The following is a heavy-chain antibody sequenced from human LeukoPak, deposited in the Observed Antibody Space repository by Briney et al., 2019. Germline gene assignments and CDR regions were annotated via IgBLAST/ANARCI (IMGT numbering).Heavy chain of an antibody. D-gene: IGHD3-3*01. J-gene: IGHJ4*02. Sequence: SETLSLTCTVSGGPISSHYWSWIRQPPGKGLEWIGYIYYSGSTNYNPSLKSRVTISVDTSKNQFSLKLSSVTAADTAVYYCARVRYDFWSGYYTPRIYYFDYWGQGTLVTVSS. CDR1: GGPISSHY. V-gene: IGHV4-59*11. CDR2: IYYSGST. CDR3: ARVRYDFWSGYYTPRIYYFDY.